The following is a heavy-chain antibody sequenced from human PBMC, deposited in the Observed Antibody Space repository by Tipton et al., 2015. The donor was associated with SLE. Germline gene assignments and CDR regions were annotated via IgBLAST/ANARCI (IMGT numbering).Heavy chain of an antibody. D-gene: IGHD3-3*01. J-gene: IGHJ4*02. V-gene: IGHV3-7*01. Sequence: SLRLSCAASGFSFSSFTMTWVRQAPGKGLEWVANTKEDGSDIYYVDSVKGRFTISRDNAKNSLYLQMNSLRADDTAVYYCANSRFVPEAYWGQGTLVTVSS. CDR3: ANSRFVPEAY. CDR1: GFSFSSFT. CDR2: TKEDGSDI.